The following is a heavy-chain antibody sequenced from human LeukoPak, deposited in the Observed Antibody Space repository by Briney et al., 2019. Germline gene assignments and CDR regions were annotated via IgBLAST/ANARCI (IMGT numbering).Heavy chain of an antibody. CDR2: ITATGDI. D-gene: IGHD2-2*03. J-gene: IGHJ3*01. V-gene: IGHV3-13*01. CDR3: VRVDKPLHAFDL. Sequence: PGGSLRLSCAASGFTFSRYDMHWVRQATGKGLEWVSAITATGDIYYAGSVKGRFTLSGDSANNSLYLQMNTLRAGDTAVYYCVRVDKPLHAFDLWGQGTMVTVSS. CDR1: GFTFSRYD.